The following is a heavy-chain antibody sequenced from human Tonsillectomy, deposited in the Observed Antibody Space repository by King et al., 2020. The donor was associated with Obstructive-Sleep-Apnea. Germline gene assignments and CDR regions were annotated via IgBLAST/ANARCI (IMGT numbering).Heavy chain of an antibody. Sequence: VQLVESGGGVVQPERSLRLSCAASGFSFSTYGMHWVRQAPGKGLEWVAFILYDGQVKYYADSVKGRFTIARDDSKNTLYLQMNSLRAEDTAVYYCAKGAMIVVVMEYFDYWGQGTLVTVSS. CDR3: AKGAMIVVVMEYFDY. CDR2: ILYDGQVK. CDR1: GFSFSTYG. V-gene: IGHV3-30*02. D-gene: IGHD3-22*01. J-gene: IGHJ4*02.